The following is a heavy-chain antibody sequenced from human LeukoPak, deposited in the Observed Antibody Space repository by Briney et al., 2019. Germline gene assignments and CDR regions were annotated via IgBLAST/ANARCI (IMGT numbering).Heavy chain of an antibody. CDR1: GFSVSSNY. J-gene: IGHJ6*02. V-gene: IGHV3-53*01. CDR3: ARDRPRAV. CDR2: IYSGGTT. Sequence: GGSLRLSCAASGFSVSSNYMSWVRQAPGKGLEWVSVIYSGGTTYYADSVKGRFPISRDNSKNTLYLQMNSLRVEDTAVYYCARDRPRAVWGQGTTVTVS.